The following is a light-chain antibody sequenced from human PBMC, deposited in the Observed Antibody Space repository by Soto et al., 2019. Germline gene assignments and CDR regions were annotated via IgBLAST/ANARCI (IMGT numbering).Light chain of an antibody. Sequence: QSALTQPASVSGSPGQSITISCTGTSSDVGGYNYVSWYQQHPGKAPKLMIYDVSNRPSGVSNRCSGSKSGNTASLTISGVQAEDEADYYCSSYTSSSTLGVFGTGTKLTVL. V-gene: IGLV2-14*01. CDR2: DVS. J-gene: IGLJ1*01. CDR1: SSDVGGYNY. CDR3: SSYTSSSTLGV.